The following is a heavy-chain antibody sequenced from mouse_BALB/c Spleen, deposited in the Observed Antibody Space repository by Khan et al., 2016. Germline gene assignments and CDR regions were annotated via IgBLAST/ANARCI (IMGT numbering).Heavy chain of an antibody. D-gene: IGHD2-3*01. J-gene: IGHJ4*01. V-gene: IGHV9-1*02. Sequence: QIQLVQSGPELKKPGETVKISCKASGYTFTNYGMNWVKQAPGKGLKWMGWINTYTGEPTYADDFKGRFAFSLETSASTAYLQINNQKNEDMATYFCARRRGYLSAMDYWGQGTSVTVSS. CDR3: ARRRGYLSAMDY. CDR1: GYTFTNYG. CDR2: INTYTGEP.